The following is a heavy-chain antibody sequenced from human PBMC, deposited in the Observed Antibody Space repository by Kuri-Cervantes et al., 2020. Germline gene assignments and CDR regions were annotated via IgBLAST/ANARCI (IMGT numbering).Heavy chain of an antibody. CDR1: GGSISSYY. CDR3: ARLTTYNWFDP. V-gene: IGHV4-59*08. CDR2: IYYSGST. Sequence: SETLSLTCTVSGGSISSYYWSWIRQPPGKGLEWIGYIYYSGSTNYNPSLKSRVTISVDTSKNQFSLKLSSVTAADTAVYYCARLTTYNWFDPWGQGTLVTDSS. D-gene: IGHD3-3*01. J-gene: IGHJ5*02.